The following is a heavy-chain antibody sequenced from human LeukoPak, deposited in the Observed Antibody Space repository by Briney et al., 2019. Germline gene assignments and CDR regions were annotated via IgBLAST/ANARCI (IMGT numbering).Heavy chain of an antibody. D-gene: IGHD6-6*01. CDR1: GGSISSSSYY. CDR3: ARVGRYSSSPVDYYMDV. V-gene: IGHV4-39*01. Sequence: PSETLSLTCTVSGGSISSSSYYWGWIRQPPGKGLEWIGSIYYSGSTYYNPSLKSRVTISVDTSKNQFSLKLSSVTAADTAVYYCARVGRYSSSPVDYYMDVWGKGTTVTVSS. J-gene: IGHJ6*03. CDR2: IYYSGST.